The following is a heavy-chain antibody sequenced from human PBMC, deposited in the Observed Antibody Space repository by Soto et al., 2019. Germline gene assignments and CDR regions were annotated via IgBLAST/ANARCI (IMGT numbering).Heavy chain of an antibody. V-gene: IGHV3-21*01. CDR3: ARAYSSGWRSFDY. CDR2: ISSSSSYI. J-gene: IGHJ4*02. D-gene: IGHD6-19*01. Sequence: EVQLVESGGGLVKPGGSLRLSCAASGFTFSSYSMNWVRQAPGKGLEWVSSISSSSSYIYYADSVKGRFTISRDNAKNSLYLQMNSLRAEDKAVYYCARAYSSGWRSFDYWGQGTLVTVSS. CDR1: GFTFSSYS.